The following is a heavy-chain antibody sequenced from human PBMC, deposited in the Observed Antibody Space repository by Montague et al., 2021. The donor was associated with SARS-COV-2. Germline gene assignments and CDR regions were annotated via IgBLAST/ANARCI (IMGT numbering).Heavy chain of an antibody. CDR3: ARECGGGSCYYLN. D-gene: IGHD2-15*01. Sequence: SVKVSCKASGYTFTYYGISWVRQAPGQGLEWVGWISPHTAKTNFAQQFQDRVNMTTDTSTSTACMELRSLRSDDTAVYYCARECGGGSCYYLNWGQGTLVTVSS. V-gene: IGHV1-18*01. CDR1: GYTFTYYG. J-gene: IGHJ4*02. CDR2: ISPHTAKT.